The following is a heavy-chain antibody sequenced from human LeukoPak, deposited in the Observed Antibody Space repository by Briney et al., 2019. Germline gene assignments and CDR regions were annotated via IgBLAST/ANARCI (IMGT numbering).Heavy chain of an antibody. Sequence: KPSETLSLTCTVSGGSISSYYSSWIRQPAGKGLEWIGRIYTSGSTNYNPSLKSRVTMSVDTSKNQFSLKLSSVTAADTAVYYCAREDIVVVVAATVGYFQHWGQGTLVTVSS. CDR2: IYTSGST. CDR3: AREDIVVVVAATVGYFQH. V-gene: IGHV4-4*07. D-gene: IGHD2-15*01. CDR1: GGSISSYY. J-gene: IGHJ1*01.